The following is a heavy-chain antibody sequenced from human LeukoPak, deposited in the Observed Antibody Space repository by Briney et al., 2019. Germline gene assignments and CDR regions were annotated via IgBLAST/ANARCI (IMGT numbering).Heavy chain of an antibody. CDR3: ARRGGYSGYAYDY. J-gene: IGHJ4*02. CDR1: GGSFSGYY. V-gene: IGHV4-34*01. Sequence: PSETLSLTCAVYGGSFSGYYWSWIRQPPGKGLEWIGEINHSGSTNYNPSLKSRVTISVDTSKNQFSLKLSSVTAADTAVYYCARRGGYSGYAYDYWGQGTLVTVSS. D-gene: IGHD5-12*01. CDR2: INHSGST.